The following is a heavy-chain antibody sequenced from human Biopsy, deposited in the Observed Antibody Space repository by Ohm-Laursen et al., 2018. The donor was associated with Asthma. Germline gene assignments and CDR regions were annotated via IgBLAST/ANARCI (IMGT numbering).Heavy chain of an antibody. J-gene: IGHJ4*02. Sequence: SSLRLSCAASGFTFGNFAMSWARQAPGKGLEWVAVISYDGSSIYYADSVKGRFTISRDNSKNTLSLQMNSLTAEDTAVYYCAREGVAGTHIEDWGQGTLVTVSS. CDR2: ISYDGSSI. D-gene: IGHD6-19*01. CDR3: AREGVAGTHIED. V-gene: IGHV3-30-3*01. CDR1: GFTFGNFA.